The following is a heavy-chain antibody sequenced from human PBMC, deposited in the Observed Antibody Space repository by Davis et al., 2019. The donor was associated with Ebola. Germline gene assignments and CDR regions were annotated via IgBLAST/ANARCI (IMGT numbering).Heavy chain of an antibody. J-gene: IGHJ6*02. CDR2: INPSGGST. CDR3: ATGYCSSTSCPGGYYYYGMDV. D-gene: IGHD2-2*01. V-gene: IGHV1-46*01. Sequence: ASVKVSCKASGYTFTSYYMHWVRQAPGQGLEWMGIINPSGGSTSYAQKFQGRVTMTRDTSTSTVYMELSSLRSEDTAVYYCATGYCSSTSCPGGYYYYGMDVWGQGTTVTVSS. CDR1: GYTFTSYY.